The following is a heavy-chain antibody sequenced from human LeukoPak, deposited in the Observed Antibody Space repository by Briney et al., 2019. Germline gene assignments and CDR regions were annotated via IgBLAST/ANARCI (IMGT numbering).Heavy chain of an antibody. V-gene: IGHV1-69*13. CDR2: IIPIFGTA. CDR3: ARDPYGSGSYGEWFDP. J-gene: IGHJ5*02. Sequence: GASVKVSCKASGGTFSSYAISWVRQAPGQGLEWMGGIIPIFGTANYAQKFQGRATITADESTSTAYMELSSLRSEDTAVYYCARDPYGSGSYGEWFDPWGQGTLVTVSS. CDR1: GGTFSSYA. D-gene: IGHD3-10*01.